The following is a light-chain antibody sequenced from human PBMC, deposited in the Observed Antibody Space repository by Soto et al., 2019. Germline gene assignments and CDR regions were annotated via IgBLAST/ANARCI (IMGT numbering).Light chain of an antibody. Sequence: EIVLTQSPGTLSLSPGERATLSCRASQSVSSSYLAWYQQKTGQAPRLLIYGASTRATGIPDRFSGSGSGTDFTLTISRLEPEDFAVCYCQQYGSSPLYTFGQGTKLEIK. CDR2: GAS. CDR3: QQYGSSPLYT. CDR1: QSVSSSY. V-gene: IGKV3-20*01. J-gene: IGKJ2*01.